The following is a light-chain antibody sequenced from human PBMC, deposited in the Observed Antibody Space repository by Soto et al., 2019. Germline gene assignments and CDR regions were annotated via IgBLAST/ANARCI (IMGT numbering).Light chain of an antibody. J-gene: IGKJ4*01. Sequence: EIVLTQSPATMSLSPGERATLSCRTSQSVSRNLAWYQQKPGQAPRLLIYDASQRATGIAARFSGSGSGTDFPLTISSLEPEDFALYYCQLRSNWPAFGGGTKVEIK. CDR2: DAS. CDR3: QLRSNWPA. V-gene: IGKV3-11*01. CDR1: QSVSRN.